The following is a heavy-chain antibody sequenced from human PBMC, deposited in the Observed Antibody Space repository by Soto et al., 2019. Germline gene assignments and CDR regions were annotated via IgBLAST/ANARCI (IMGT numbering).Heavy chain of an antibody. CDR2: IDPSDSYT. CDR3: ARHPHLGYCSSTSCYRAWWFDP. J-gene: IGHJ5*02. D-gene: IGHD2-2*02. Sequence: GESLKISCKGSGYSFTSYWISWVRQMPGKGLEWMGRIDPSDSYTNYSPSFQGHVTISAGKSISTAYLQWSSLKASDTAMYCCARHPHLGYCSSTSCYRAWWFDPWGQGTLVTVSS. V-gene: IGHV5-10-1*01. CDR1: GYSFTSYW.